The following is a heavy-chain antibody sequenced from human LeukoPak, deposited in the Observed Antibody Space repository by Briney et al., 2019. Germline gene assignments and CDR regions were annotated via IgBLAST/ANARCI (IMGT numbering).Heavy chain of an antibody. Sequence: PGGSLRLSCAASGFTFSSYAMNWVRQAPGKGLEWVSAISGSGGSTYYADSVKGQFTISRDNSKNTLYLQMNSLRAEDTAVCYCATDFYGSGSYYTVLGYWGQGTLVTVSP. J-gene: IGHJ4*02. CDR1: GFTFSSYA. CDR3: ATDFYGSGSYYTVLGY. V-gene: IGHV3-23*01. D-gene: IGHD3-10*01. CDR2: ISGSGGST.